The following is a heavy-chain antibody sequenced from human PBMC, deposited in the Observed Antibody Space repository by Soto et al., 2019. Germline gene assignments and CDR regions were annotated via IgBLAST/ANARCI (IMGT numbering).Heavy chain of an antibody. CDR2: IKPDGSQK. J-gene: IGHJ3*02. V-gene: IGHV3-7*04. D-gene: IGHD3-22*01. CDR1: GFTFSTYW. CDR3: ARGDYYDSSGPFSDAFDI. Sequence: EVPLVESGGGLVQPGGSLRLSCAASGFTFSTYWMSWVRQAPGKGLEWVANIKPDGSQKWYVDSVKGRFTISRDNAKNSLYLQMSSLRAEDTAVYYCARGDYYDSSGPFSDAFDIWGQGTMVTVSS.